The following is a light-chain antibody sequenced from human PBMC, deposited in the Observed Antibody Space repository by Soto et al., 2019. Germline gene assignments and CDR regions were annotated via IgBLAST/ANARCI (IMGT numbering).Light chain of an antibody. CDR2: KSS. CDR1: QSLSNY. CDR3: QQYILYPLT. J-gene: IGKJ2*01. V-gene: IGKV1-5*03. Sequence: DIQMTQSPSTLSASIGDRVTITCRSNQSLSNYLAWYQQKPGTAPKLLISKSSTLETGVPSRFSGSGFGTEFSLTISSLRHDDFEIYYCQQYILYPLTFRQGTKVDI.